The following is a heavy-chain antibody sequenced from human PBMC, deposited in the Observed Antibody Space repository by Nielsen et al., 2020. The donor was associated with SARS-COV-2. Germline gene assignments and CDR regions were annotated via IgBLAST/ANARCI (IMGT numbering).Heavy chain of an antibody. V-gene: IGHV4-34*01. CDR2: INHRGST. CDR1: GGSFSGYY. Sequence: SATLSLTCAVYGGSFSGYYWSWIRQPPGQGLVWIGEINHRGSTNYNPSLKRRVTLSVDTSKNQFSLKLSSVTAADTALYYCARGNYDFWSCYYLGGWFDPWGHGTLVTVS. CDR3: ARGNYDFWSCYYLGGWFDP. D-gene: IGHD3-3*01. J-gene: IGHJ5*02.